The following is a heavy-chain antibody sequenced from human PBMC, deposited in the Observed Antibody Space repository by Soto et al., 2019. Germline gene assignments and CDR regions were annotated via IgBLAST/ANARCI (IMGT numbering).Heavy chain of an antibody. CDR3: ARDCSGGSCYPGMDV. J-gene: IGHJ6*02. V-gene: IGHV3-21*01. Sequence: GGSLRLSSAASGFKCNRYTINWVRQAPGKRLEWLSSISSSGYIFSTDSVRGRFTISRDNAKNSVYLQINSLRAEDTAVYFCARDCSGGSCYPGMDVWGQGTTVTVSS. D-gene: IGHD2-15*01. CDR1: GFKCNRYT. CDR2: ISSSGYI.